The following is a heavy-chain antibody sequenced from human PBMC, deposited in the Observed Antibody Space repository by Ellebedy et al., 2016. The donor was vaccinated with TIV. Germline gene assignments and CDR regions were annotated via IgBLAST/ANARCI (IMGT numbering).Heavy chain of an antibody. Sequence: SETLSLTCAVYGGSFSGYYWSWIRQPPGKGLEWIGEINHSGSTNYNPSLKSRVTVSVDTSKNQFSLKLSSVTAADTAVYYCARGGLGYCSSTSCLHFRRRAFDYWGQGTLVTVSS. CDR3: ARGGLGYCSSTSCLHFRRRAFDY. CDR2: INHSGST. CDR1: GGSFSGYY. J-gene: IGHJ4*02. V-gene: IGHV4-34*01. D-gene: IGHD2-2*01.